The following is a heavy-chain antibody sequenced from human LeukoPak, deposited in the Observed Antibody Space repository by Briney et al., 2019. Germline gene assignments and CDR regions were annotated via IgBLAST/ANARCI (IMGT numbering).Heavy chain of an antibody. CDR2: IYYSGST. Sequence: SETLSLTCTVSGGSISSYYWSWIRQPPGKGLEWIGYIYYSGSTNYNPSLKSRVTISVDTSKNQFSLKLSSVTAADTAVYYCARGGYYGSGSQKTYYYYMDVWGKGTTVTISS. D-gene: IGHD3-10*01. V-gene: IGHV4-59*01. J-gene: IGHJ6*03. CDR1: GGSISSYY. CDR3: ARGGYYGSGSQKTYYYYMDV.